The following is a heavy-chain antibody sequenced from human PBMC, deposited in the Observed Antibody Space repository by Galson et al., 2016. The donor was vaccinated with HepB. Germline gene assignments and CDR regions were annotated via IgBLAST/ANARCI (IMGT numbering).Heavy chain of an antibody. J-gene: IGHJ4*02. D-gene: IGHD1-1*01. Sequence: SLRLSCAASGFTFNAYAMSWVRQAPGKGLEWVSSISGGGINTYYADSVKDRFTISRDNSMNTLYLQMDSLRAEDTAVYYCARDGRQKLALYYFDYWGQGSLVTVSS. V-gene: IGHV3-23*01. CDR3: ARDGRQKLALYYFDY. CDR1: GFTFNAYA. CDR2: ISGGGINT.